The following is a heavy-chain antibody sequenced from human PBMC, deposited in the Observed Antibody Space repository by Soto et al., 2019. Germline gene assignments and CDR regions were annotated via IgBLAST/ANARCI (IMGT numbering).Heavy chain of an antibody. Sequence: QVQLQESGPGLVKPSQTLSLTCTVSGGSISSGGYYWSWIRQHPGKGLEWIGYIYYSGSTYYNPSLTGGVTLSLDXXRTQFSLKLSSVTAADTAVYYCATDRTSSAAWFDPWGQGTLVTVSS. CDR1: GGSISSGGYY. J-gene: IGHJ5*02. CDR2: IYYSGST. V-gene: IGHV4-31*03. D-gene: IGHD6-6*01. CDR3: ATDRTSSAAWFDP.